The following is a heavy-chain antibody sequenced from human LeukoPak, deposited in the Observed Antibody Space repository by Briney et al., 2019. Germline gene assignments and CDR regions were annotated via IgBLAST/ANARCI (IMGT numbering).Heavy chain of an antibody. V-gene: IGHV1-18*01. CDR1: GYTFSSYG. D-gene: IGHD5-24*01. Sequence: EASVKVSCKASGYTFSSYGISWVRQAPGQGLEWMGWISVYNGNTNYAQKLQGRVTMTTDTSTSTAYMELRSLRSDDTAVYYCARVRDGRAFDIWGQGTMVTVSS. CDR3: ARVRDGRAFDI. J-gene: IGHJ3*02. CDR2: ISVYNGNT.